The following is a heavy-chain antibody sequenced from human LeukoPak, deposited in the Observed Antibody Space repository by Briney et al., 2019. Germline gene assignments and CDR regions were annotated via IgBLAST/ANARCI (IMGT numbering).Heavy chain of an antibody. CDR1: GFTFSSYS. V-gene: IGHV3-21*01. CDR2: ISSSSSYI. D-gene: IGHD6-13*01. CDR3: ARDPIAAAGTWFDY. J-gene: IGHJ4*02. Sequence: GGSLRLSCAASGFTFSSYSMNWVRQAPGKGLEWVSSISSSSSYIYYADSVKGRFTISRDNAKNSLYLQMNSLRAEDTAVYYCARDPIAAAGTWFDYWGQGTLVTVSS.